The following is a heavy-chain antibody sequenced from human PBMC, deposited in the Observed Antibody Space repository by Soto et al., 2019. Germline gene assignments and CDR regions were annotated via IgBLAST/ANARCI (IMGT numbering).Heavy chain of an antibody. D-gene: IGHD1-26*01. CDR3: ARVVIGS. CDR1: GGSFSGYY. J-gene: IGHJ4*02. Sequence: QVQLQQWGAGLLKPSETLSLTCAVYGGSFSGYYWCWIRQPPGKGLEWIGEINHSGSTNYNPSLQSRVTISVDTSKNQFSLKLSSVTAAETAVYYCARVVIGSWGEGTLVTVSS. CDR2: INHSGST. V-gene: IGHV4-34*01.